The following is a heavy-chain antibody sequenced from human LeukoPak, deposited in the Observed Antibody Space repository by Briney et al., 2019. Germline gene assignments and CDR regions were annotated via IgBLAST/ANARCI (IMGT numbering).Heavy chain of an antibody. J-gene: IGHJ5*02. D-gene: IGHD3-10*01. CDR3: ARLKLVRGWPRGYRESGCWFDP. V-gene: IGHV4-38-2*02. Sequence: SETLSLTCTVSGYSISSGYYWGWIRQPPGKGLEWIGVYHVGTTNYNPSLKSRVTISVDTSKNQFSLKLSSVTAADTAVYYCARLKLVRGWPRGYRESGCWFDPWGQGTLVTVSS. CDR1: GYSISSGYY. CDR2: VYHVGTT.